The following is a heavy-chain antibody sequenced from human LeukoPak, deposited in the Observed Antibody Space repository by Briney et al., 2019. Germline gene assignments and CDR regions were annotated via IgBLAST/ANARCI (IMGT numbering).Heavy chain of an antibody. CDR1: LGSISSYS. CDR3: ARDALGMLGVWYFDL. D-gene: IGHD3-10*02. Sequence: SETLSLTCNVSLGSISSYSWTWIRQPVGKGLEWIGRIYNSGSTNYDPSLVSRVTMSVDTSKKQLSLKLSSVTAADTAAYYCARDALGMLGVWYFDLWGRGTLVTVSS. J-gene: IGHJ2*01. V-gene: IGHV4-4*07. CDR2: IYNSGST.